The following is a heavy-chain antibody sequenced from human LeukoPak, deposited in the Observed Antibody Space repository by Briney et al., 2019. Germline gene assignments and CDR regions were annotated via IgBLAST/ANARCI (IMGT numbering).Heavy chain of an antibody. CDR1: GGSISSGGYY. CDR2: IHYSGST. D-gene: IGHD4-23*01. J-gene: IGHJ4*02. CDR3: ARARPTMVTHTPFDS. Sequence: SETLSLTCTVSGGSISSGGYYWSWIRQHPRKGLEWIGYIHYSGSTYYNPSLRSRLTISVDTSKNQFSLNLSSVTAADTAVYYCARARPTMVTHTPFDSWGQGTLVTVSS. V-gene: IGHV4-31*03.